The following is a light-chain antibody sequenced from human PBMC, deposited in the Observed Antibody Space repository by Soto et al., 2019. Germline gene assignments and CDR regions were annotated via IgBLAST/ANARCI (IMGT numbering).Light chain of an antibody. CDR1: QSVSSSY. CDR3: QQYGSSPRFT. CDR2: VAA. J-gene: IGKJ3*01. V-gene: IGKV3-20*01. Sequence: EIVLTQSPGTLSLSPGERATLSCRASQSVSSSYLAWYQQHPGQAPRRLIFVAASRATGIPDRFSGSGSGTDFTLTISRLEPEDFAVYYCQQYGSSPRFTFGPGTKVDIK.